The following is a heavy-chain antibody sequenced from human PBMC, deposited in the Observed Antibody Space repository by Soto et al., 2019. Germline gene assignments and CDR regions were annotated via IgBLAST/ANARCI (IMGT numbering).Heavy chain of an antibody. CDR1: GFTFSSYD. Sequence: GGSLRLSCAASGFTFSSYDMHWVRQATGKGLEWVSAIGTAGDTYYPGSLKGGFIITEENDKNSFYLQMNSLRAGDTAVYYCAREFYSSSWHFGGFDPWGQGTLVTVSS. CDR3: AREFYSSSWHFGGFDP. D-gene: IGHD6-13*01. V-gene: IGHV3-13*01. J-gene: IGHJ5*02. CDR2: IGTAGDT.